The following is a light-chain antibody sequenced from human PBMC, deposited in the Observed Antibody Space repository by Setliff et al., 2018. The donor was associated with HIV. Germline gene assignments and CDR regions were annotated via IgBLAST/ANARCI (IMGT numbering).Light chain of an antibody. CDR3: CSYAGRYGSSYA. V-gene: IGLV2-11*01. Sequence: SALAQPRSVSGSPGQSVTISCTGTSSDVGGYNYVSWFQHHPGKAPKLMIYDVTKRPSGVPDRFSGSKSGNTASLTISGLQAEDEADYYCCSYAGRYGSSYAVATGTKVTVL. CDR1: SSDVGGYNY. CDR2: DVT. J-gene: IGLJ1*01.